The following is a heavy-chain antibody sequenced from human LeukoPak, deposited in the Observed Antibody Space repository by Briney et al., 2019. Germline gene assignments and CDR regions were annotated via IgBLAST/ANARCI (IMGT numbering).Heavy chain of an antibody. Sequence: GGSLRLSCAASAFTFSNYWMSWVRQAPGKGLEWVASIKPDGSEKYYVDSVKGRFTISRDHAKNSLYLQMNSLRAGDTAVYYCAKGRVTYDYWGQGTLVTVSS. CDR1: AFTFSNYW. CDR2: IKPDGSEK. V-gene: IGHV3-7*01. CDR3: AKGRVTYDY. D-gene: IGHD4-11*01. J-gene: IGHJ4*02.